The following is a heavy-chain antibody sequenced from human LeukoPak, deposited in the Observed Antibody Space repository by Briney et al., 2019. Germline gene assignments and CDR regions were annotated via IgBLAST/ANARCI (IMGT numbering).Heavy chain of an antibody. CDR2: INHSGST. D-gene: IGHD2-2*02. V-gene: IGHV4-34*01. CDR1: GGSFSGYY. J-gene: IGHJ4*02. Sequence: SETLSLTCAVYGGSFSGYYWSWIRQPTGKGLEWIGEINHSGSTNYNPSLKSRVTISVDTSKNQFSLKLSSVTAADTAVYYCARGVYCSSTSCYSDYWGQGTLVTVSS. CDR3: ARGVYCSSTSCYSDY.